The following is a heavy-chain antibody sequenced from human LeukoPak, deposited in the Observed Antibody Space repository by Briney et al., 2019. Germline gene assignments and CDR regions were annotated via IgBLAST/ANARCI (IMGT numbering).Heavy chain of an antibody. J-gene: IGHJ6*02. CDR3: ARASGHYCSSTSCSGPYYYYGMDV. CDR2: INHSGST. D-gene: IGHD2-2*01. Sequence: SETLSLTCAVYGGSFSGYYWSWIRQPPGKGLEWIGEINHSGSTNYNPSLKSRVTISVDTSKNQFSLKLSSVTAADTAAYYCARASGHYCSSTSCSGPYYYYGMDVWGQGTTVTVSS. V-gene: IGHV4-34*01. CDR1: GGSFSGYY.